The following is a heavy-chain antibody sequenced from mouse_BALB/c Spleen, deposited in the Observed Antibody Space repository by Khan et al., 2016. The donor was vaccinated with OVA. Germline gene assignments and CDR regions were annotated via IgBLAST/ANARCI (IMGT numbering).Heavy chain of an antibody. CDR2: IWRDGST. V-gene: IGHV2-6*02. D-gene: IGHD1-1*01. J-gene: IGHJ1*01. CDR3: ARDANYDGRGSIDV. CDR1: GFSLTRYG. Sequence: QVQLKQSGPGLVAPSQSLSITCTVSGFSLTRYGVHWVRQSPGQGLEWLVVIWRDGSTTYNSVIKSILSISKANSKSQVFLKMNSLQTDDSAIYHCARDANYDGRGSIDVWGAGTTVTVSS.